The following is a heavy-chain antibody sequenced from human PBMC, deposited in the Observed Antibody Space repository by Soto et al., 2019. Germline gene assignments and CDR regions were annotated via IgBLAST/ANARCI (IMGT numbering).Heavy chain of an antibody. J-gene: IGHJ4*02. D-gene: IGHD2-2*01. CDR1: GGSISSYY. V-gene: IGHV4-59*01. CDR2: IYYSGST. CDR3: ARARYCSSTSCLIYFDY. Sequence: SETLSLTCTVSGGSISSYYWSWIRQHPGKGLEWTGYIYYSGSTNYNPSLKSRVTISVDTSKNQFSLKLSSVTAADTAVYYCARARYCSSTSCLIYFDYWGQGTLVTVSS.